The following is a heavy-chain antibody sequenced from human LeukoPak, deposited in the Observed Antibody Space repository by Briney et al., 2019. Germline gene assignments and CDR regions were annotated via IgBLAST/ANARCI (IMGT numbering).Heavy chain of an antibody. V-gene: IGHV3-23*01. J-gene: IGHJ5*02. Sequence: PGGSLRLSCAASGFTFGSYAMSWVRQAPGKGLEWVSAISGSGGSSYYADSVKGRFTISRDNSKNTLYLQMNSLRAEDTAVYYCAKAPYCSSTSCWDDPWGQGTLVTVSS. CDR3: AKAPYCSSTSCWDDP. CDR2: ISGSGGSS. CDR1: GFTFGSYA. D-gene: IGHD2-2*01.